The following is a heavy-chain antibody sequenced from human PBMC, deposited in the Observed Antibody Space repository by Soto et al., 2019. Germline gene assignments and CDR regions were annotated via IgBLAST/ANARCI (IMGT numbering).Heavy chain of an antibody. CDR3: ATDSGSYYVSYYYGMDV. CDR1: GYSFTSYW. V-gene: IGHV5-51*01. J-gene: IGHJ6*02. D-gene: IGHD1-26*01. Sequence: GESLKISCKGSGYSFTSYWIGWVRQMPGKGLEWMGIIYPGDSDTRYSPSFQGQVTISADKSISTAYLQWSSLKASDTAMYYCATDSGSYYVSYYYGMDVWGQGTTVTVSS. CDR2: IYPGDSDT.